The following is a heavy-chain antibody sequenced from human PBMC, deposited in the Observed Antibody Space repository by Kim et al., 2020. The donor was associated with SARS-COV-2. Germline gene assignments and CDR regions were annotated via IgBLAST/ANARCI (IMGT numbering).Heavy chain of an antibody. J-gene: IGHJ6*02. CDR3: ARTYYYGSGTYYYYGMDV. CDR1: GGSISTSSYY. V-gene: IGHV4-39*01. CDR2: IYYTGST. Sequence: SETLSLTCTVSGGSISTSSYYWGWIRQPPGQGLEWIVSIYYTGSTYYNPSPKSRVTISVDTSKNQFYLKLSSVTAADTAVYYCARTYYYGSGTYYYYGMDVWGQGTTGTVSS. D-gene: IGHD3-10*01.